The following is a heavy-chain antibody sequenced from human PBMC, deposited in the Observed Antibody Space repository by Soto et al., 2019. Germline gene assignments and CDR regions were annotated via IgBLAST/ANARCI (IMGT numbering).Heavy chain of an antibody. Sequence: GASVKVSCKASGGTFSSYAISWVRQAPGQGLEWMGGIIPIFGTANYAQKFQGRVTVTADESTSTAYMELSSLRSEDTAGYYCARDDGRGGVATIDYYYGMDVCGQGTTVTVSS. D-gene: IGHD5-12*01. J-gene: IGHJ6*02. CDR1: GGTFSSYA. CDR2: IIPIFGTA. CDR3: ARDDGRGGVATIDYYYGMDV. V-gene: IGHV1-69*13.